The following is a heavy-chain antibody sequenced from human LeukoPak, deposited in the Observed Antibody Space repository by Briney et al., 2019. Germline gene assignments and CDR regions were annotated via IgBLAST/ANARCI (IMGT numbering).Heavy chain of an antibody. J-gene: IGHJ4*02. V-gene: IGHV4-59*01. D-gene: IGHD2/OR15-2a*01. Sequence: PSETLSLTCTVSGGSIRSYYWSWIRQPPGKGLEWIGHISYSRSTNYNPSLKSRVTISVDTSKNHFSLRLSSVTAADTAVYYCARAPDYNGFLYYFDYWGQGTLVTVSS. CDR2: ISYSRST. CDR1: GGSIRSYY. CDR3: ARAPDYNGFLYYFDY.